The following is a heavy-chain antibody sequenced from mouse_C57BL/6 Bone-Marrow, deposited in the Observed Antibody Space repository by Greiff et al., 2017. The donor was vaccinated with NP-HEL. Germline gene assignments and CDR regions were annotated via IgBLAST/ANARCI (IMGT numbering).Heavy chain of an antibody. CDR2: ISNGGGST. CDR1: GFTFSDYY. J-gene: IGHJ4*01. CDR3: ARRMDY. Sequence: DVHLVESGGGLVQPGGSLKLSCAASGFTFSDYYMYWVRQTPEKRLEWVAHISNGGGSTYYPDTVKGRFTISRDNAKNTLYLQMSRLKSEDTAMYYCARRMDYWGQGTSVTVSS. V-gene: IGHV5-12*01.